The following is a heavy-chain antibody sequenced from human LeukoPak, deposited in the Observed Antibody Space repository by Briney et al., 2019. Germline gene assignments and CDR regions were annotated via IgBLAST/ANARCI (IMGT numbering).Heavy chain of an antibody. J-gene: IGHJ4*02. D-gene: IGHD3-9*01. CDR3: ARVSDYDILTGQGGYFDY. V-gene: IGHV4-34*01. Sequence: ASETLSLTCAVYGVSFSGYYWSWIRQPPGKGLEWIGEINHSGSTNYNPSLKSRVTISVDTSKNQFSLKLSSVTAADTAVYYCARVSDYDILTGQGGYFDYWGQGTLVTVSS. CDR1: GVSFSGYY. CDR2: INHSGST.